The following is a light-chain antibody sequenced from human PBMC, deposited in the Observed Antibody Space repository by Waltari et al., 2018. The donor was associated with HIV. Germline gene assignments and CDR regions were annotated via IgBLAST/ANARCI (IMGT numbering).Light chain of an antibody. CDR3: SSYTRRGTVV. Sequence: QSALTQPASMSGAPGQSIVLPCTGSSSDIGSYHYVSWYQQYPGQAPKALIYEVTSRPSGTSSRFSGSKSATTAFLAISKLQTDDEADYFCSSYTRRGTVVFGGGTRLTVL. CDR2: EVT. V-gene: IGLV2-14*01. CDR1: SSDIGSYHY. J-gene: IGLJ2*01.